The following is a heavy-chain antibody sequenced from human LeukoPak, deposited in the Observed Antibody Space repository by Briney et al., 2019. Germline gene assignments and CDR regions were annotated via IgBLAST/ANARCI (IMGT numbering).Heavy chain of an antibody. Sequence: GGSLRLSCAASGFTFSGYSINWVRQAPGKGLEWVSSISSCSSYIYYAGSVKGRFTIARGNAKNSLYLQMNSLRAEDTAVYYCARDGVPAATNYYYYYYMDVWGKGTTVTVSS. J-gene: IGHJ6*03. CDR1: GFTFSGYS. CDR2: ISSCSSYI. D-gene: IGHD2-2*01. CDR3: ARDGVPAATNYYYYYYMDV. V-gene: IGHV3-21*01.